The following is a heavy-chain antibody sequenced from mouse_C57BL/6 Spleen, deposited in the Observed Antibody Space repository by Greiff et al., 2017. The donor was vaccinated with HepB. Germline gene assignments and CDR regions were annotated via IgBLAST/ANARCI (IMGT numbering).Heavy chain of an antibody. CDR2: IYPGDGDT. V-gene: IGHV1-80*01. J-gene: IGHJ4*01. CDR3: ARVGCSSPYYYAMDY. CDR1: GYAFSSYW. D-gene: IGHD1-1*01. Sequence: QVQLQQSGAELVKPGASVKISCKASGYAFSSYWMNWVKQRPGKGLEWIGQIYPGDGDTNYNGKFKGKATLTADKSSSTAYMQLSSLTSEDSAVYFCARVGCSSPYYYAMDYWGQGTSVTVSS.